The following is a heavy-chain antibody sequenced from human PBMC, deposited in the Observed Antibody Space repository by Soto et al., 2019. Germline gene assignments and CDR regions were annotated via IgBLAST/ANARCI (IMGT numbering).Heavy chain of an antibody. CDR2: ITTTSGTM. CDR1: GFTFSTYS. Sequence: LRLSCAASGFTFSTYSMNWVRQAPGKGLQWISYITTTSGTMYYADSVKGRFTISRDNAKNSLYLQMNSLRDEDTAVYYCARDALLVATPFDYWGQGTLVTVSS. CDR3: ARDALLVATPFDY. V-gene: IGHV3-48*02. D-gene: IGHD5-12*01. J-gene: IGHJ4*02.